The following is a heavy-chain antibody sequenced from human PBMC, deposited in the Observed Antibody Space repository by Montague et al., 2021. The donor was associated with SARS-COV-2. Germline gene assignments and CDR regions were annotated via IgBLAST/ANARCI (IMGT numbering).Heavy chain of an antibody. J-gene: IGHJ4*02. D-gene: IGHD2-2*01. CDR1: GGSIITSSYY. CDR3: ARTYCLTPSCLALCSDY. CDR2: VYYTGTT. Sequence: SETLSLTCTVSGGSIITSSYYWGWLRQPPGKGLEWIGYVYYTGTTYYNPSLTSRVTMSLDTSKNQFSLDLRSVIAADTAVYYCARTYCLTPSCLALCSDYWGQGTLVAVSS. V-gene: IGHV4-39*01.